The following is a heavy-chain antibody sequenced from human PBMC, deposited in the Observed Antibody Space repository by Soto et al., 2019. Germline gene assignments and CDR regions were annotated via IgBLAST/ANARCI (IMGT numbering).Heavy chain of an antibody. Sequence: SETLSLTCAVYGGSFSGYYWSWIRQPPGKGLEWIGEINHSGSTNYNPSLKSRVTISVDTSKNQFSLKLSSVTAADTAVYYCAGGDKYYDFWSGYYTWFDPWGQGTLVTVSS. J-gene: IGHJ5*02. CDR2: INHSGST. D-gene: IGHD3-3*01. V-gene: IGHV4-34*01. CDR1: GGSFSGYY. CDR3: AGGDKYYDFWSGYYTWFDP.